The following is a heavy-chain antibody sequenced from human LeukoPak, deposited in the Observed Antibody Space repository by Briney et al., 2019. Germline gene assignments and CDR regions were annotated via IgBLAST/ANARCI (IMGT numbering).Heavy chain of an antibody. Sequence: PSETLSLTCTVSGGSISSYYWSWIRQPPGKGLEWIGYIYYSGSTNYNPSLKSRVTISVDTSKNQFSLKLSFVTAADTAVYYCASYSSSKGDFDYWGQGTLVTVSS. CDR2: IYYSGST. V-gene: IGHV4-59*01. CDR3: ASYSSSKGDFDY. D-gene: IGHD6-6*01. J-gene: IGHJ4*02. CDR1: GGSISSYY.